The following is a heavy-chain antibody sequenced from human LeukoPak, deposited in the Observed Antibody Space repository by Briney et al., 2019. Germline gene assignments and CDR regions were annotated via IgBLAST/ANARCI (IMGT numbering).Heavy chain of an antibody. D-gene: IGHD2-21*01. V-gene: IGHV4-59*01. CDR2: IYDSGST. Sequence: SETLSITCTVSGNSISSYYWSWIRQPPGQVLEWIGHIYDSGSTKYNPSLKSRVTISVDTSKNQFSLKLTSVTAADTAVYYCARMMDIAWGMDVWGQGTTVTVSS. CDR3: ARMMDIAWGMDV. CDR1: GNSISSYY. J-gene: IGHJ6*02.